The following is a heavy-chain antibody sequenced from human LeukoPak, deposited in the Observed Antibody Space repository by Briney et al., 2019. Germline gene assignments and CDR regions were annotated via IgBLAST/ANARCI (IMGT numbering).Heavy chain of an antibody. CDR3: ARTNDKNYNVADY. CDR1: GGSFSDYF. V-gene: IGHV4-34*01. J-gene: IGHJ4*02. D-gene: IGHD1-1*01. Sequence: PETLSLTCAVYGGSFSDYFWNWIRQTPGKGLEWIGEINHGGGTKYNPSLKSRATMSVDTSKKQFSPNLTSVTAADTAVYYCARTNDKNYNVADYWGQGTLVTVSS. CDR2: INHGGGT.